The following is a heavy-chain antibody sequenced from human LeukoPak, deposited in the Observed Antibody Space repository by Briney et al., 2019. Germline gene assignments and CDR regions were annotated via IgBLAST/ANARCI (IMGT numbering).Heavy chain of an antibody. CDR3: ARDTDTVTTILDY. Sequence: GGPLRLSCAASGFTFSSYWMHWVRQAPGKGLVWVSRINSDGSSTSYADSVKGRFTISRDNAKNTLYPQMNSLRAEDTAVYYCARDTDTVTTILDYWGQGTLVTVSS. J-gene: IGHJ4*02. CDR1: GFTFSSYW. V-gene: IGHV3-74*01. D-gene: IGHD4-17*01. CDR2: INSDGSST.